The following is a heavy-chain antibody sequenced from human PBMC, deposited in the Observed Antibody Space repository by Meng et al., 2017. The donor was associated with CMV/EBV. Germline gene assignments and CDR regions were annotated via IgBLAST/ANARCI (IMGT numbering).Heavy chain of an antibody. CDR3: VRDRGYFDY. V-gene: IGHV3-7*01. Sequence: GESLKISCAASGFTLSTYWMTWVRQAPGKGPESVANIKQDGSDKYYLDSVKGRFTISRDNAKNSLYLQLNSLRAEDTAVYYCVRDRGYFDYWGQGTLVTVSS. CDR2: IKQDGSDK. CDR1: GFTLSTYW. J-gene: IGHJ4*02.